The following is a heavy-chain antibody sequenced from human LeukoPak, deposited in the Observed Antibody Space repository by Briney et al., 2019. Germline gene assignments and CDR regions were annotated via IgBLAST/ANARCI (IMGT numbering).Heavy chain of an antibody. CDR3: ARRPNILTGSLYYYYNMDV. CDR2: ISAYNGNT. D-gene: IGHD3-9*01. Sequence: ASVKVSCKASGYTFTSYGISWVRQAPGQGLEWMGWISAYNGNTNYAQKRQGRVTMTTDTSTSTAYMELRSLRSDDTAVYYCARRPNILTGSLYYYYNMDVWGKGTTVTISS. J-gene: IGHJ6*03. CDR1: GYTFTSYG. V-gene: IGHV1-18*01.